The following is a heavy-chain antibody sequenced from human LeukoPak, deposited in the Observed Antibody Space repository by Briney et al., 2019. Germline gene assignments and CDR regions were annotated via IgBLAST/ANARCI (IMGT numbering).Heavy chain of an antibody. J-gene: IGHJ4*02. D-gene: IGHD1-26*01. CDR1: GFTFSSYG. CDR2: IRYDGSNE. V-gene: IGHV3-30*02. Sequence: GGSLRLSCAASGFTFSSYGMHWVRQAPGKGLEWVAFIRYDGSNEYYADSVKGRFTISRDNSKNTLYLQMNSLRADDTALYYCAKRWIVGAASYFDHWGQGTLVTVSS. CDR3: AKRWIVGAASYFDH.